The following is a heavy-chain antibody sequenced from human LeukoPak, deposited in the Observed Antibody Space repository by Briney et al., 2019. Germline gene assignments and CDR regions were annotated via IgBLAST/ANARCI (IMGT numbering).Heavy chain of an antibody. CDR1: GFTFSYS. J-gene: IGHJ6*04. CDR2: ISSSGSTI. D-gene: IGHD3-10*02. CDR3: AELGITMIGGV. V-gene: IGHV3-48*04. Sequence: GGSLRLSCAASGFTFSYSMNWVRQAPGKGLEWVSYISSSGSTIYYADSVKGRFTISRDNAKSSLYLQMNSLRAEDTAVYYCAELGITMIGGVWGKGTTVTISS.